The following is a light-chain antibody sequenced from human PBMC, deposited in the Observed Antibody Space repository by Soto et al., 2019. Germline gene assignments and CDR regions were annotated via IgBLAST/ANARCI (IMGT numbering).Light chain of an antibody. J-gene: IGKJ1*01. V-gene: IGKV1-39*01. Sequence: MIHFPCSLSPSVGHRVTIFCRASQSISSYLNWYQQKPGKAPKLLIYAASSLQSGVPSRFSGSGSGTEFTLTISSLQPEDFATYYCQQCYSNSKTFGQGTKVDIK. CDR1: QSISSY. CDR2: AAS. CDR3: QQCYSNSKT.